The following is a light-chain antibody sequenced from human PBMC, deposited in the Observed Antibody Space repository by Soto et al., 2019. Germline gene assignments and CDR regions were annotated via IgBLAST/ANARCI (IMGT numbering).Light chain of an antibody. CDR1: SSNIGAGYD. CDR3: QSYDSSLSAAV. CDR2: GNS. Sequence: QSALTQPPSVSGAPGQRVTISCTGSSSNIGAGYDVHWYQQLPGTAPKLLIYGNSNRPSGVPDRFSGSKSGTSASLVITGLQAEDEADYYCQSYDSSLSAAVFGGGTKVTVL. V-gene: IGLV1-40*01. J-gene: IGLJ2*01.